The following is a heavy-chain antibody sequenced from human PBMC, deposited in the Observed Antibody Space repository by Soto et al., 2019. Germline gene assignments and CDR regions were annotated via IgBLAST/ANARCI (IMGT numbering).Heavy chain of an antibody. CDR3: TTGLVTFYYYGMDV. D-gene: IGHD2-15*01. V-gene: IGHV3-15*07. CDR2: IKSKTDGGTT. CDR1: GFTFSNAW. Sequence: PGGSLRLSCAASGFTFSNAWMNWVRQAPGKGLEWVGRIKSKTDGGTTDYAAPVKGRFTIPRDDSKNMLYLQMNSLKTEDTAVYYCTTGLVTFYYYGMDVWGQGTTVTVSS. J-gene: IGHJ6*02.